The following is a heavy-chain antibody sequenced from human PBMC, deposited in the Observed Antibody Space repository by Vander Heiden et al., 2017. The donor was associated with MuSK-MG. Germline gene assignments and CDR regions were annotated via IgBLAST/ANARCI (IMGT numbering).Heavy chain of an antibody. D-gene: IGHD6-6*01. J-gene: IGHJ6*03. CDR2: IYYSGST. CDR3: ARAAEEYSSSSEPLRGVWDYYYYYMDV. V-gene: IGHV4-59*01. CDR1: GGSISSYY. Sequence: QVQLQESGPGLVKPSETLSLTCTVSGGSISSYYWSWIRQPPGKGLEWIGYIYYSGSTNYNPSLKSRVTISVDTSKNQFSLKLSSVTAADTAVYYCARAAEEYSSSSEPLRGVWDYYYYYMDVWGKGTTVTVSS.